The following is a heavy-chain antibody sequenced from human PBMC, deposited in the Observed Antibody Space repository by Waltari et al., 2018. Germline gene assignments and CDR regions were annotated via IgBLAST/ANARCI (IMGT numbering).Heavy chain of an antibody. Sequence: EVQLVESGGGLVQPGGSLRLSCAASGFTFSSYAMSWVRQAPGKGLGWVSAIRGSGGSTYYADSVKGRFTISRDNSKNTLYLQMNSLRAEDTAVYYCAKSYRGITGTSWGDYFDYWGQGTLVTVSS. D-gene: IGHD1-7*01. J-gene: IGHJ4*02. V-gene: IGHV3-23*04. CDR1: GFTFSSYA. CDR3: AKSYRGITGTSWGDYFDY. CDR2: IRGSGGST.